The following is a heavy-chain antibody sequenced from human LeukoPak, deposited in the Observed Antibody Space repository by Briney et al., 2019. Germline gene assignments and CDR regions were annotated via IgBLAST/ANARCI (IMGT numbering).Heavy chain of an antibody. CDR2: INGDGRRI. J-gene: IGHJ6*02. V-gene: IGHV3-43*02. D-gene: IGHD1-7*01. CDR1: GFTFSSYA. Sequence: PGGSLRLSCAASGFTFSSYAMSWVRQAPGKGLEWVSHINGDGRRINYADDVKGRFTISRDNSKNSLYLQMNSLRTEDTALYYCAKEGLCTGTTRDSGCYYGMDVWGQGTTVTVSS. CDR3: AKEGLCTGTTRDSGCYYGMDV.